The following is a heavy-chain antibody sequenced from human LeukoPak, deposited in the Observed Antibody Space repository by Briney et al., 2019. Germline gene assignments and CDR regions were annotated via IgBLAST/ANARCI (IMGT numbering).Heavy chain of an antibody. J-gene: IGHJ6*03. Sequence: SETLSLTCTVSGGSISSSSYDWGWIRPPPGQWLEWVMSIYYSGSTNYTPSRNSSASISVDTSKNQLSLRLLSAPAADTAVYDRARGSEGSGSYYPYCYYNMGFWGKGTTVTVSS. CDR3: ARGSEGSGSYYPYCYYNMGF. V-gene: IGHV4-39*07. D-gene: IGHD3-10*01. CDR1: GGSISSSSYD. CDR2: IYYSGST.